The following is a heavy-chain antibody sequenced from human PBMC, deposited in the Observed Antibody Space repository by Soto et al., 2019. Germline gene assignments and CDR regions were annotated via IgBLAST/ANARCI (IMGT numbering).Heavy chain of an antibody. V-gene: IGHV4-34*01. CDR1: GGSFSGYY. J-gene: IGHJ4*02. CDR3: ARGLVSSGPKSPSFGY. Sequence: KPSETLSLTCAVYGGSFSGYYWSWIRQPPGKGLEWIGEINHSGSTNYNPSLKSRVTISVDTSKNQFSLKLSSVTAADTAVYYCARGLVSSGPKSPSFGYWGQGTLVTVSS. D-gene: IGHD3-22*01. CDR2: INHSGST.